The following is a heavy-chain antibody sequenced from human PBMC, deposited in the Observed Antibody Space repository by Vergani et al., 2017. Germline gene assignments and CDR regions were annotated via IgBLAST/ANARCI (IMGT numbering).Heavy chain of an antibody. CDR2: INPNSGGT. Sequence: QMQLVQSGAEVKKTGSSVKVSCKASGYTFTYRYLHWVRQAPGQGLEWMGWINPNSGGTNYAQKFQGRVTMTRDTSISTAYMELSRLRSDDTAVYYCARDVLSSSWSRGNWFDPWGQGTLVTVSS. D-gene: IGHD6-13*01. V-gene: IGHV1-2*02. J-gene: IGHJ5*02. CDR1: GYTFTYRY. CDR3: ARDVLSSSWSRGNWFDP.